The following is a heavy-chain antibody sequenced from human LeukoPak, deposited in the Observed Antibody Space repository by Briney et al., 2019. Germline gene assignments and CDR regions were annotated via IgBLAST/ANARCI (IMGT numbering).Heavy chain of an antibody. CDR2: ISYDGSNK. Sequence: GGSLRLSCAASGFTFSSYSMNWVRQAPGKGLEWVAVISYDGSNKYYADSVKGRFTISRDNSKNTLYLQMNSLRAEDTAVYYCARDLIAAEYGFDPWGQGTLVTVSS. CDR3: ARDLIAAEYGFDP. CDR1: GFTFSSYS. V-gene: IGHV3-30*03. J-gene: IGHJ5*02. D-gene: IGHD2-15*01.